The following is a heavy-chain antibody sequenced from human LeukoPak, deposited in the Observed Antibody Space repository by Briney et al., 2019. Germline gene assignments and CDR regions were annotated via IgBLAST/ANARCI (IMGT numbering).Heavy chain of an antibody. Sequence: PGGSLRLSCAASGFTFNDYSMNWVRQAPGKGLEWVSSISRSSSYIYYTDSVKGRFTISRDNAKNSLYLQMNSLRGEDTAVYFCARGTPYGSGSPFEYWGQGTLVTVSS. D-gene: IGHD3-10*01. J-gene: IGHJ4*02. CDR2: ISRSSSYI. CDR1: GFTFNDYS. CDR3: ARGTPYGSGSPFEY. V-gene: IGHV3-21*01.